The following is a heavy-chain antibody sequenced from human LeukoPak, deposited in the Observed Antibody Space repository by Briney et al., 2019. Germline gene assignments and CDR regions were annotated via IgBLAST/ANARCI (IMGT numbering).Heavy chain of an antibody. CDR2: MNPNSGNT. J-gene: IGHJ3*02. Sequence: ASVKVSCKASGYTFTSYDINWVRQATGQGLEWMGWMNPNSGNTAYAQKFQGRVTISRNTSISTVYMEVSSLRSEDTAVYYCAKVSELLWFGESQFTHAFDIWGQGTMVTVSS. CDR3: AKVSELLWFGESQFTHAFDI. D-gene: IGHD3-10*01. V-gene: IGHV1-8*01. CDR1: GYTFTSYD.